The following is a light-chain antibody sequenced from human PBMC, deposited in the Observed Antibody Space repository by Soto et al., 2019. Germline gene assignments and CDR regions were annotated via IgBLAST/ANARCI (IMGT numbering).Light chain of an antibody. V-gene: IGKV3-20*01. CDR1: QSVKNDY. CDR2: GAS. CDR3: QQYGTSPLT. J-gene: IGKJ4*01. Sequence: ETGLTQSPRTLSLSPGERATLSCRASQSVKNDYLAWYQQRPGLAPRLLIFGASGRATGIPDRFSGSGSGTDFTLTISRLEPEDFAIYYCQQYGTSPLTFGGGTKVDIK.